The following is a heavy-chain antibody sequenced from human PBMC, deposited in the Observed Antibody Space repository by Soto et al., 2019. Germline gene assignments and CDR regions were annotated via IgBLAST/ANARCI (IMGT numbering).Heavy chain of an antibody. CDR3: AKECHSSSWYSDCFDP. V-gene: IGHV3-30*18. CDR1: GFTFSSYG. CDR2: ISYDGSKK. Sequence: QVQLVESGGGVVQPGRSLRLSCAASGFTFSSYGMHWVRQAPGKGLEWVAVISYDGSKKYYADSVKGRFTISRDNSKNTPSLQMTSLSAEDTAVYYCAKECHSSSWYSDCFDPWGQGPLVTVSS. J-gene: IGHJ5*02. D-gene: IGHD6-13*01.